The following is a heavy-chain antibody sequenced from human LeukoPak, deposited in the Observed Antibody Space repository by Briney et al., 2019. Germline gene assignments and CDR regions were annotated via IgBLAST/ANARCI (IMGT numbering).Heavy chain of an antibody. CDR3: ARHPPATGRFDY. V-gene: IGHV4-59*01. J-gene: IGHJ4*02. CDR1: GGSIINNY. D-gene: IGHD1-14*01. Sequence: SETLSLTCTVSGGSIINNYWSWIRQPPEKGLKWIGYVYYDGSTNYNPSLKSRVTMSVDTSKNQLSLKLTSLTAADTAMYYCARHPPATGRFDYWGQGTLVTVSS. CDR2: VYYDGST.